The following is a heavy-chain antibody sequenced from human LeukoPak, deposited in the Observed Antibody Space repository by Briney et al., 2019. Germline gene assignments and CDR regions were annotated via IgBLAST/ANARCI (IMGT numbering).Heavy chain of an antibody. Sequence: PGGSLRLSCVASGFTFRSHSMSWVRQAPGKGLEWVSAISGSGGSTYYADSVKGRFTISRDNSKNTLYLQMNSLRAEDTAVYYCAKDIVLMVYAIPGFDYWGQGTLVTVSS. D-gene: IGHD2-8*01. CDR3: AKDIVLMVYAIPGFDY. V-gene: IGHV3-23*01. CDR2: ISGSGGST. CDR1: GFTFRSHS. J-gene: IGHJ4*02.